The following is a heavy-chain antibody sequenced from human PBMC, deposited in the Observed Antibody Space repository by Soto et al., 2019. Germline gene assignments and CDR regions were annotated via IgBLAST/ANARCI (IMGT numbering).Heavy chain of an antibody. CDR3: VTLFQAAEPPYYYDSSVSRSFDP. CDR2: ISSNGGSK. CDR1: GFTIIIYA. Sequence: CGSLRLPCYAPGFTIIIYAMHCVLKTPRNAVEYDSAISSNGGSKYYADSVKGRFTISRDNSKNTLYLQMSSLRAEDTAVYYCVTLFQAAEPPYYYDSSVSRSFDPWGQGTLVTVSS. J-gene: IGHJ5*02. D-gene: IGHD3-22*01. V-gene: IGHV3-64D*06.